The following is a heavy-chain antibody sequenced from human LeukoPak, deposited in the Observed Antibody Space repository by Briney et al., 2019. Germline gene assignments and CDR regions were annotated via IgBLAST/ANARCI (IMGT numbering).Heavy chain of an antibody. CDR3: ARERGYSGCDPNWFDP. D-gene: IGHD5-12*01. Sequence: GASVKVSCKASGYTFTGYYMHWVRQAPGQGLEWMGWINPNSGGTNYAQKFQGRVTMTRDTPISTAYMELSRLRSDDTAVYYCARERGYSGCDPNWFDPWGQGTLVTVSS. CDR1: GYTFTGYY. J-gene: IGHJ5*02. CDR2: INPNSGGT. V-gene: IGHV1-2*02.